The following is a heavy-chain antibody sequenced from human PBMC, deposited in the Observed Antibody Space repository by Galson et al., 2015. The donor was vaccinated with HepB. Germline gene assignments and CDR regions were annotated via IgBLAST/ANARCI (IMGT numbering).Heavy chain of an antibody. CDR1: GFTFSSYA. CDR3: GCSNDWTVYGTDV. V-gene: IGHV3-23*01. CDR2: ISGSGGST. J-gene: IGHJ6*02. Sequence: SLRLSCAAPGFTFSSYAMSWVRQAPGKGLEWVSAISGSGGSTYYADSVKGRFTISRDNSKNTLYLQMNSLRAEDTAVYYCGCSNDWTVYGTDVCGQGTTVTVSS. D-gene: IGHD3-3*01.